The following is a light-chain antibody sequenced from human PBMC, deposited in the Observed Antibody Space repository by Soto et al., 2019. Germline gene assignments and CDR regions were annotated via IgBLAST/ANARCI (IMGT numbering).Light chain of an antibody. Sequence: QSALTQPASVSGSPGQSITISCTGTSSDVGAYNFVSWHQQHPGKAPKLIIYNVYDRPSGISYRFSGSKSGNTASLTISGLQGEAEADYYCSSYTIGRTYVFGTGTKLTVL. CDR2: NVY. CDR1: SSDVGAYNF. V-gene: IGLV2-14*03. J-gene: IGLJ1*01. CDR3: SSYTIGRTYV.